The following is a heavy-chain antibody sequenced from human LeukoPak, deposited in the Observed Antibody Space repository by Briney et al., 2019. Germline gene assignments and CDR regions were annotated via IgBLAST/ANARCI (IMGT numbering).Heavy chain of an antibody. CDR2: IYPGDSDT. Sequence: GEPLKISCKGSGYSFTSYWIGWVRQMPGKGLEWMGIIYPGDSDTRYSPSFQGQVTISADKSISTAYLQWSSLKASDTAMYYCARHITMVRGVPSSFDYWGQGTLVTLSS. D-gene: IGHD3-10*01. J-gene: IGHJ4*02. V-gene: IGHV5-51*01. CDR3: ARHITMVRGVPSSFDY. CDR1: GYSFTSYW.